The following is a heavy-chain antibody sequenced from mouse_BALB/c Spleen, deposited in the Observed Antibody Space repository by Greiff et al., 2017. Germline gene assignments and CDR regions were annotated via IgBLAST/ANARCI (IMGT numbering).Heavy chain of an antibody. D-gene: IGHD1-2*01. CDR1: GFSLSRYS. Sequence: VQLVESGPGLVAPSQSLSITCTVSGFSLSRYSVHWVRQPPGKGLEWLGMIWGGGSTDYNSALESRLSISKDNSKSQVFLKMNSLQTDDTAMYYCARAPHYYGYVGAMDYWGQGTSVTVSS. CDR2: IWGGGST. V-gene: IGHV2-6-4*01. CDR3: ARAPHYYGYVGAMDY. J-gene: IGHJ4*01.